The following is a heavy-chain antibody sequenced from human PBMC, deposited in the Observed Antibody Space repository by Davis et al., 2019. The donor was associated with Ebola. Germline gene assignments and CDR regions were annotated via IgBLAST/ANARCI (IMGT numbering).Heavy chain of an antibody. D-gene: IGHD4-11*01. V-gene: IGHV4-34*01. CDR1: GGSFSSYY. CDR2: IYYSGST. Sequence: MPSETLSLTCAVYGGSFSSYYWGWIRQPPGKGLEWIGSIYYSGSTNYNPSLKSRVTISVDTSKNQFSLKLSSVTAADTAVYYCARCSNYVRFDPWGQGTLVTVSS. J-gene: IGHJ5*02. CDR3: ARCSNYVRFDP.